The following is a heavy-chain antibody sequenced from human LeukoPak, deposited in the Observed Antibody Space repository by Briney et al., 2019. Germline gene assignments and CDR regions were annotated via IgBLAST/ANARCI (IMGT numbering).Heavy chain of an antibody. J-gene: IGHJ2*01. V-gene: IGHV3-7*01. D-gene: IGHD4-23*01. Sequence: PGGSLRLSCAASGFTFSNYWMSWVRQAPGKGLKWVANIKQDGSEKYYVDSVKGRFTISRDNAEKSLYLQMNSLRAEDTAVYYCARTTVAKFDLWGRGTLVSVSS. CDR3: ARTTVAKFDL. CDR2: IKQDGSEK. CDR1: GFTFSNYW.